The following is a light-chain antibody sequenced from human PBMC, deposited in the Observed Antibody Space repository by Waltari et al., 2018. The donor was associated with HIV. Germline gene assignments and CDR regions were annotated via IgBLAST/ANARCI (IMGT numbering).Light chain of an antibody. CDR1: RAISSY. Sequence: DIQLTQSPSFLSASVGDRVTITCRASRAISSYLAWYQQKPGRAPKLLIYASSTLQSGVPSRFSGSGSGTDFTLTISSLQPEDFATYYCQQLNSYLPFTFGPGTKVDIK. CDR2: ASS. J-gene: IGKJ3*01. V-gene: IGKV1-9*01. CDR3: QQLNSYLPFT.